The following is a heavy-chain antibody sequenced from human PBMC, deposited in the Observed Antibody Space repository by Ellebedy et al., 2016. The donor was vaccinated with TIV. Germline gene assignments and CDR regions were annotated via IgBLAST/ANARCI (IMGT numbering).Heavy chain of an antibody. D-gene: IGHD4-17*01. Sequence: GESLKISCAASGFTFSSYAMSWVRQAPGKGLEWVSAISGSGGSTYYADSVKGRFTISRDNSKNTLYLQMNSLRAEDTAVYYCARDGSSTVTTPPGWYFDLWGRGTLVTVSS. J-gene: IGHJ2*01. V-gene: IGHV3-23*01. CDR3: ARDGSSTVTTPPGWYFDL. CDR1: GFTFSSYA. CDR2: ISGSGGST.